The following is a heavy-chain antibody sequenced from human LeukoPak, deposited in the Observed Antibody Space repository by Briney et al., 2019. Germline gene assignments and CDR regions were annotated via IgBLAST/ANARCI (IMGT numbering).Heavy chain of an antibody. CDR3: ARRPSSADTTPFDY. CDR1: GGSISSSSYY. CDR2: IYYSGST. Sequence: PSETLSLTCTVSGGSISSSSYYWRWICQPPGKGLEWIGSIYYSGSTYYNPSLKSRVTISVDTSKNQFSLKLSSVTAADTAVYYCARRPSSADTTPFDYWGQGTLVTVFS. J-gene: IGHJ4*02. D-gene: IGHD6-19*01. V-gene: IGHV4-39*01.